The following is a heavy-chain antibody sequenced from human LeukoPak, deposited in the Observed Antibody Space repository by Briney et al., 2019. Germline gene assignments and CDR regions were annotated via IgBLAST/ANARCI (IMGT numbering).Heavy chain of an antibody. D-gene: IGHD3-22*01. V-gene: IGHV3-23*01. CDR1: GFTFNIYG. Sequence: SGGSLRLSCAASGFTFNIYGMGWVRQALGKGLEWVSVISGSGIDTYNADSVKGRFTISRDNSKHTVFLQMNSLRAEDTAVYYCARLNYDNTSYYSNYFEYWGQGTLVTVSS. CDR3: ARLNYDNTSYYSNYFEY. J-gene: IGHJ4*02. CDR2: ISGSGIDT.